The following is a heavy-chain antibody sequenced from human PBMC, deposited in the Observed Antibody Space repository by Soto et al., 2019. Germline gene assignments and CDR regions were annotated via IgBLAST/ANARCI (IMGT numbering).Heavy chain of an antibody. D-gene: IGHD5-12*01. Sequence: GGSLRLSCAASGFTFSSYWMSWVRQAPGKGLEWVANIKQDGSEKYYVDSVKGRFTISRDNSKNTLYLQMNSLRAEDTAVYYCAKDGDYSGYDRYFDYWGQGTLVTVSS. CDR1: GFTFSSYW. CDR3: AKDGDYSGYDRYFDY. CDR2: IKQDGSEK. V-gene: IGHV3-7*03. J-gene: IGHJ4*02.